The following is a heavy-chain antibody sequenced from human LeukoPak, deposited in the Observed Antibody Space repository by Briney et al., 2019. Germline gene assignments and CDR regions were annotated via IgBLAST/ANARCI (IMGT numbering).Heavy chain of an antibody. V-gene: IGHV3-7*05. J-gene: IGHJ6*02. CDR3: ARDKSAFCSGGTCYQDV. CDR2: IKQEGSEK. CDR1: GFTFSHYW. D-gene: IGHD2-15*01. Sequence: PGGSLRLSCAASGFTFSHYWMSWVRQAPGKGLEWVANIKQEGSEKCYVDSVKGRFTISRDNAKNSMYLQMNSLRDEDTAVYYCARDKSAFCSGGTCYQDVWGQGNTVTVSS.